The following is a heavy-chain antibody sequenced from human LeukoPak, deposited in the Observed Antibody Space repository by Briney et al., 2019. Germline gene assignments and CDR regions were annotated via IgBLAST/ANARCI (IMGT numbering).Heavy chain of an antibody. J-gene: IGHJ4*02. CDR3: ARAPRDSSSSNYMRRFDY. Sequence: SETLSLTCAVSGYSISSDNYWVWIRQPPGQGLEWIGGIYHSGSTYYNPSLKSRVTMSVDTSKNQFSLKLSSVTAADTAVYYCARAPRDSSSSNYMRRFDYWGQGTLVTVSS. CDR2: IYHSGST. D-gene: IGHD3-22*01. CDR1: GYSISSDNY. V-gene: IGHV4-38-2*01.